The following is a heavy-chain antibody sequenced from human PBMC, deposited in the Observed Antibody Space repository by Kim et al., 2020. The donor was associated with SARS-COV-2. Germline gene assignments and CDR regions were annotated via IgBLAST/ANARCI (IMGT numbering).Heavy chain of an antibody. CDR3: ARSEGEFYDILTGWADNGNYYYGMDG. D-gene: IGHD3-9*01. CDR1: GGSISSYY. V-gene: IGHV4-59*08. J-gene: IGHJ6*02. Sequence: SETLSLTCTVSGGSISSYYWSWIRQPPGKGLEWIGYIYYSGSTNYNPSLKSRVTISVDTSKNQFSLKLSSVTAADTAVYYCARSEGEFYDILTGWADNGNYYYGMDGWGQRTTVTVSS. CDR2: IYYSGST.